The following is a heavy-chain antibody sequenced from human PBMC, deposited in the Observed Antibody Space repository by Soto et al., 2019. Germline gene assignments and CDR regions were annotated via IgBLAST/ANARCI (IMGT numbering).Heavy chain of an antibody. Sequence: SISSGGYYWSWIRQYPGKGLGWIGNIPYSGSNYYNPSLKSRITISVDTSTNQFFLKLRSVTAADTAVYYCSFYKCYGGSGYLPIAAHSFPPRRSSDL. CDR3: SFYKCYGGSGYLPIAAHSFPPRRSSDL. J-gene: IGHJ2*01. CDR2: IPYSGSN. D-gene: IGHD3-22*01. V-gene: IGHV4-31*02. CDR1: SISSGGYY.